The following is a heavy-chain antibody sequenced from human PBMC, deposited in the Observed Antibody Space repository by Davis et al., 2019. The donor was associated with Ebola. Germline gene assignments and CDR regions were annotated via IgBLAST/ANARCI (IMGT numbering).Heavy chain of an antibody. CDR1: GGTFSSYT. V-gene: IGHV1-18*01. J-gene: IGHJ6*04. CDR3: ARDLGVVVVAANFYYYYGMDV. D-gene: IGHD2-15*01. Sequence: ASVKVSCKASGGTFSSYTISWVRQAPGQGLEWMGWISAYNGNTNYAQKLQGRVTMTTDTSTSTAYMELRSLRSDDTAVYYCARDLGVVVVAANFYYYYGMDVWGKGTTVTVSS. CDR2: ISAYNGNT.